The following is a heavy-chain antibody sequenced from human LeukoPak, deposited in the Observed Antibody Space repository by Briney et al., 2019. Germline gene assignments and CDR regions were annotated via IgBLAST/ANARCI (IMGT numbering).Heavy chain of an antibody. V-gene: IGHV3-23*01. D-gene: IGHD2-21*02. Sequence: PGGSLRLSCAASGFTFSSYAMSWVRQAPGKGLEWVSAISGSGGSTYYADSVKGRFTISRDNSKNTLYLQMNSLRAEDTAVYYCAKTFPAYCGGDCYSDAFDIWGQGQWSPSLQ. CDR1: GFTFSSYA. CDR2: ISGSGGST. J-gene: IGHJ3*02. CDR3: AKTFPAYCGGDCYSDAFDI.